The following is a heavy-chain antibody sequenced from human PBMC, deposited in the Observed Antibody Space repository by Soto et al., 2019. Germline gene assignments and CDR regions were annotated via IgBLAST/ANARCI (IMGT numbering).Heavy chain of an antibody. CDR2: ISGNGDHT. CDR3: AKRIKNSSGWYADY. CDR1: GFTFSNYA. J-gene: IGHJ4*02. V-gene: IGHV3-23*01. D-gene: IGHD6-19*01. Sequence: GGALTLSCAASGFTFSNYAMSWIRQAPGKGLELFYAISGNGDHTYHTHSLKGRFTFSRDTSQNTLYLQMNSLRGEDTAIYYCAKRIKNSSGWYADYWGQGTLVTVSS.